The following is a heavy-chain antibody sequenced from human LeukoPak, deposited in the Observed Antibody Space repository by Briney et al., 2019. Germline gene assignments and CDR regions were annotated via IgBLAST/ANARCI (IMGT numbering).Heavy chain of an antibody. V-gene: IGHV3-30*18. CDR2: ISYDGSNK. D-gene: IGHD6-19*01. CDR1: GFTFSSYG. CDR3: AKVSRHSSGWGTSYYYYGMDV. Sequence: GGSLRLSCAASGFTFSSYGMHWVRQAPGKGLEGVAVISYDGSNKYCADSVKGRFTISRDNSKNTLYLQMNSLRAEDTAVYDCAKVSRHSSGWGTSYYYYGMDVWGQGTTVTVSS. J-gene: IGHJ6*02.